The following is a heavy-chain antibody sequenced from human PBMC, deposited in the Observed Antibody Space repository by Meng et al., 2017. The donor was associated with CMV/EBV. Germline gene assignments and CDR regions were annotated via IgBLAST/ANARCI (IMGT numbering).Heavy chain of an antibody. CDR3: ASGVLSSGCDY. Sequence: LSCAASGFTCSSYAMHWVSQAPGKGLEWVAVISYDGSNKDYADSVKGRFTISRDNSKNTLYLQMNSLRAEDTAVYYCASGVLSSGCDYWGQGTLVTVSS. CDR1: GFTCSSYA. V-gene: IGHV3-30*04. CDR2: ISYDGSNK. J-gene: IGHJ4*02. D-gene: IGHD6-19*01.